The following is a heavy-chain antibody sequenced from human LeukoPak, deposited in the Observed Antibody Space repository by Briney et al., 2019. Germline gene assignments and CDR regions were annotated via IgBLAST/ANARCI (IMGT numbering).Heavy chain of an antibody. Sequence: GASVRVSCKASGYTFTGYYMHWVRQAPGQGLEWMEWINPNSGGTNYAQKFQGWVTMTRDTSISTAYMELSRLRSDDTAVYYCARVYYDSSGFDAFDIWGQGTMVTVSS. CDR1: GYTFTGYY. CDR2: INPNSGGT. V-gene: IGHV1-2*04. CDR3: ARVYYDSSGFDAFDI. J-gene: IGHJ3*02. D-gene: IGHD3-22*01.